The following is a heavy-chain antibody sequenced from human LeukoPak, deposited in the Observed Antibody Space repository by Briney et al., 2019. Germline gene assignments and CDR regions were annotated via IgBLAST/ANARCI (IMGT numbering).Heavy chain of an antibody. CDR1: GYTFTGYY. CDR2: INPNSGGT. Sequence: ASVKVSCKASGYTFTGYYMHWVRQAPGQGLEWMGWINPNSGGTNYAQKFQGWVTMTRDTSISTAYMELSRLRSDDTAVYYCARDMVRGVIITSAGGSGTVAFDIWGQGTMVTVSS. V-gene: IGHV1-2*04. CDR3: ARDMVRGVIITSAGGSGTVAFDI. D-gene: IGHD3-10*01. J-gene: IGHJ3*02.